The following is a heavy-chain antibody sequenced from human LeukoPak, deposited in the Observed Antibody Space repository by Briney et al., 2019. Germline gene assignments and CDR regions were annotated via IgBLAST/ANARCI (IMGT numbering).Heavy chain of an antibody. CDR1: GFTFGDYA. D-gene: IGHD5-18*01. Sequence: GGSLRLSCTASGFTFGDYAMSWVRQAPGKGLEWVGFIRSKAYGGTTEYAASVKGRFTISRDDSKSIAYLQMNSLKTEDTAVYYCTRVRGYSYGYDAFDIWGQGTMVTVSS. J-gene: IGHJ3*02. CDR3: TRVRGYSYGYDAFDI. CDR2: IRSKAYGGTT. V-gene: IGHV3-49*04.